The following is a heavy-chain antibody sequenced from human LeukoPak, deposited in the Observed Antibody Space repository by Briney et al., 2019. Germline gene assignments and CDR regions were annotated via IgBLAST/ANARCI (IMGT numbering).Heavy chain of an antibody. CDR2: INPNSGGT. J-gene: IGHJ5*02. CDR3: ASDPLYCSSTSCYWFDP. CDR1: GYTFTGYY. Sequence: ASVKVSCKASGYTFTGYYMHWVRLAPGQGLEWMGWINPNSGGTNYAQKFQGRVTMTRDTSISTAYMELSRLRSDDTAVYYCASDPLYCSSTSCYWFDPWGQGTLVTVSS. D-gene: IGHD2-2*01. V-gene: IGHV1-2*02.